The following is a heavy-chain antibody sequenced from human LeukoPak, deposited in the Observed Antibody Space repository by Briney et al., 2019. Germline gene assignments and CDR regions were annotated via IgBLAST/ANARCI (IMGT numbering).Heavy chain of an antibody. J-gene: IGHJ4*02. Sequence: GSLRLSCAASGFTFSRSAMTWVRQTPGKGLDWVSSISSSGNTYYADSVKGRFTISRDNSKNMLYLQMNSLRAEDTAVYYCVKGRISEDGLDFWGQGTLVTVSS. CDR3: VKGRISEDGLDF. D-gene: IGHD6-13*01. CDR2: ISSSGNT. V-gene: IGHV3-23*01. CDR1: GFTFSRSA.